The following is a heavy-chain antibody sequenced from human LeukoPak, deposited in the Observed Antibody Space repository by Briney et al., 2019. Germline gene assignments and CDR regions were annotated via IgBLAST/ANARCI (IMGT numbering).Heavy chain of an antibody. V-gene: IGHV4-59*01. D-gene: IGHD3-16*01. CDR2: IYYSGST. J-gene: IGHJ4*02. CDR1: GGSISSYY. Sequence: SETLSLTCTVSGGSISSYYWSWIRQPPGKGLEWIGYIYYSGSTNYNPSLKSRVTISVDTSKNQFSLKLSSVTAADMAVYYCASSLGLYFDYWGQGTLVTVSS. CDR3: ASSLGLYFDY.